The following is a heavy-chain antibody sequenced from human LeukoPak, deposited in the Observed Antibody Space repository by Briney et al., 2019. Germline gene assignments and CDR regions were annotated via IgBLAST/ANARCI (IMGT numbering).Heavy chain of an antibody. CDR2: IKQDGSEK. CDR1: GFTFSDYY. J-gene: IGHJ3*02. Sequence: GGSLRLSCAASGFTFSDYYMSWVRQAPGKGLEWVANIKQDGSEKYYVDSVKGRFTISRDNAKNSLYLQMNSLRAEDTAVYYCARVYKGVLLWFGVNTGDAFDIWGQGTMVTVSS. CDR3: ARVYKGVLLWFGVNTGDAFDI. V-gene: IGHV3-7*01. D-gene: IGHD3-10*01.